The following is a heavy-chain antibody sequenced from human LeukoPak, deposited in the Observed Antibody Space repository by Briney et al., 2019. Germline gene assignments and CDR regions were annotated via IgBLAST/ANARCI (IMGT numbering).Heavy chain of an antibody. CDR1: GFTXSSXW. CDR3: AIPRRYNSGWSFDY. V-gene: IGHV3-7*03. D-gene: IGHD6-19*01. J-gene: IGHJ4*02. Sequence: SLRLSCAASGFTXSSXWMSWVRQAPGKGLEWVANIKQDGSEKYYVDSVKGRFTISRDNAKNSLYLLMDSLRVEDTAVYYCAIPRRYNSGWSFDYWGQGTLVTVSS. CDR2: IKQDGSEK.